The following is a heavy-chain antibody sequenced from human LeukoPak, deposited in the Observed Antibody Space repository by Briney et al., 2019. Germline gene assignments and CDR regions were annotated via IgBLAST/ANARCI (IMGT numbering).Heavy chain of an antibody. CDR2: IIPIFGTA. Sequence: ASVKVSCKASGGTFSSYAISWVRQAPGQGLEWMVGIIPIFGTANYAQKFQGRVTITADESTSTAYMELSSLRSEDTAVYYCARDGYYDSSGYSYLGFDPWGQGTLVTVSS. V-gene: IGHV1-69*13. CDR3: ARDGYYDSSGYSYLGFDP. CDR1: GGTFSSYA. D-gene: IGHD3-22*01. J-gene: IGHJ5*02.